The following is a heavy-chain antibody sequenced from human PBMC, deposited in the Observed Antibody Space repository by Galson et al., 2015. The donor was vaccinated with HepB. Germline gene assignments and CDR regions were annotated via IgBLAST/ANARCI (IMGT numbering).Heavy chain of an antibody. V-gene: IGHV3-23*01. Sequence: SLRLSCAASGFTFSTYGMNWVRLAPGKGLEWVAGITASGDDTYYADSMRGRFTISRDNSKNTLYLQMNSLRAEDTAVYYCARDVGDAMIVVVTTLDYWGQGTLVTVSS. J-gene: IGHJ4*02. CDR1: GFTFSTYG. CDR2: ITASGDDT. CDR3: ARDVGDAMIVVVTTLDY. D-gene: IGHD3-22*01.